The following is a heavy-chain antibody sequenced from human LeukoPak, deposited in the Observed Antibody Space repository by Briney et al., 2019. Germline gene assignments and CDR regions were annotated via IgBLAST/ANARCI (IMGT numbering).Heavy chain of an antibody. Sequence: ASVKVSCKASGYTFTSYDINWVRQATGQGLEWMGWMNPNSGNTGYAQKFQGRVTVTRNTSISTAYMELSSLRSEDTAVYYCARAPRITMVRGVIYWFDPWGQGTLVTVSS. J-gene: IGHJ5*02. CDR2: MNPNSGNT. CDR3: ARAPRITMVRGVIYWFDP. D-gene: IGHD3-10*01. V-gene: IGHV1-8*03. CDR1: GYTFTSYD.